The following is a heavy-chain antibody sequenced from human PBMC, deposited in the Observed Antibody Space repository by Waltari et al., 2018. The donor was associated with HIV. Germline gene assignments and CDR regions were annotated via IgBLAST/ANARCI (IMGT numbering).Heavy chain of an antibody. CDR1: GGSVTNSLYF. J-gene: IGHJ4*01. CDR2: IYYTGRA. CDR3: VRLPEYYFDS. V-gene: IGHV4-39*01. Sequence: QVHLQESGPGLVKPSETLSLTCSVSGGSVTNSLYFWGWIRQPPGKGLEWIAHIYYTGRAYYNPSLKNRLTISLDTSKSQFSLTLSSVTAADTAVYFCVRLPEYYFDSWGHGTLVTVSS.